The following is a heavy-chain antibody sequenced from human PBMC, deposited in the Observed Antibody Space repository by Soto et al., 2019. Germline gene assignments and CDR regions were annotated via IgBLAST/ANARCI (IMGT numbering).Heavy chain of an antibody. D-gene: IGHD4-17*01. CDR3: ARDRGGYGDYL. Sequence: LSLTCAVYGGSFSGYYWSWIRQPPGKGLEWIGDINHSGSTNYNPSLKSRVTISVDTSKNQFSLKLSSVTAADTAVYYCARDRGGYGDYLWGQGTLVTVSS. CDR2: INHSGST. V-gene: IGHV4-34*01. J-gene: IGHJ5*02. CDR1: GGSFSGYY.